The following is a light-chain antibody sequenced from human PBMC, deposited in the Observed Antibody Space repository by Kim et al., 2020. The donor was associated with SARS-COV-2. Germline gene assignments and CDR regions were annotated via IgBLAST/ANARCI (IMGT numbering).Light chain of an antibody. CDR3: SSYTSSSTLV. CDR2: EVS. J-gene: IGLJ2*01. Sequence: QSALTQPPSVSGSPGQSVTISCTGTSSDVGSYNRVSWYQQPPGTAPKLMIYEVSNRPSGVPDRFSGSKSGNTASLTISGLQAEDEADYYCSSYTSSSTLVFGGETKLTVL. V-gene: IGLV2-18*02. CDR1: SSDVGSYNR.